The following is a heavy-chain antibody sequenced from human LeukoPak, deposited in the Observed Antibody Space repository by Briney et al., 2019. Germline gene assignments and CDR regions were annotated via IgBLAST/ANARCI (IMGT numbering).Heavy chain of an antibody. J-gene: IGHJ4*02. V-gene: IGHV4-39*01. CDR3: ARLPVVNRGAVASNFDY. Sequence: SETLSLTCTVSGGLISSTTHYWGWIRQPPGKGLEWIASVYYAGNTYYNASLQSRVTISIDTSTNQFSLKLNSMGATDTAVYFCARLPVVNRGAVASNFDYWGRGTLVTVSS. CDR2: VYYAGNT. CDR1: GGLISSTTHY. D-gene: IGHD6-19*01.